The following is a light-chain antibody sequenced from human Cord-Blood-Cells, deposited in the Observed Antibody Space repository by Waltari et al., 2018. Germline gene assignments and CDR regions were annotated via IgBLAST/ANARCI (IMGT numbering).Light chain of an antibody. J-gene: IGLJ3*02. V-gene: IGLV2-14*01. Sequence: QSALTQPASVSGSPGQSITISCTGTRSDVGGYNYVSWYQQHPRKAPKLMIYDVSSRPSGVSNRFSGSKSGNTASLTISGLQAEDEADYYCSSYTSSSTWVFGGGTKLTVL. CDR1: RSDVGGYNY. CDR3: SSYTSSSTWV. CDR2: DVS.